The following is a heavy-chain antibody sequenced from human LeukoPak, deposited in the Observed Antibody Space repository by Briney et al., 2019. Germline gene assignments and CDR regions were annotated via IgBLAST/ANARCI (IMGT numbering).Heavy chain of an antibody. D-gene: IGHD3-22*01. CDR3: AGAYYYDGTGHLNWFDR. CDR2: IYYSGST. Sequence: SETLSLTCTVSGGSISVSTYYWGWIRQPPGKGLEWIGSIYYSGSTYYNPSLKSRVIILVDTSKNQFSLKLSSVTAADTAVYYCAGAYYYDGTGHLNWFDRWGQGTLVTVSS. V-gene: IGHV4-39*07. CDR1: GGSISVSTYY. J-gene: IGHJ5*02.